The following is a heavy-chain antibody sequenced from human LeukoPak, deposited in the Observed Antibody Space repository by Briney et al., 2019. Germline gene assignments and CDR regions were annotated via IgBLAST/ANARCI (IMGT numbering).Heavy chain of an antibody. CDR2: IYHSGST. Sequence: SETLSLTCTVSRYSIRTTYYWGWIRQIPGKGLEWIGYIYHSGSTYYNPSLKSRVTISVDTSKNQFSLKLRSVTAADTAVYYCAREGYYGDYIDALDIWGQGTMVTVSS. CDR1: RYSIRTTYY. V-gene: IGHV4-38-2*02. J-gene: IGHJ3*02. CDR3: AREGYYGDYIDALDI. D-gene: IGHD4-17*01.